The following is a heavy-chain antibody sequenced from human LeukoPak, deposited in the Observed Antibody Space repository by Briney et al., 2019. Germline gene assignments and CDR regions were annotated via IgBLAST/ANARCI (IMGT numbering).Heavy chain of an antibody. D-gene: IGHD2-15*01. V-gene: IGHV4-34*01. CDR2: INHSGST. CDR3: ATYCSGGSCYRRGVGY. Sequence: PSETLSLTCAVDGGSFSGYYWSWIRQPPGKGLEWIGEINHSGSTNYNPSLKSRVTISVDTSKNQFSLKLSSVTAADTAVYYCATYCSGGSCYRRGVGYWGQGTLVTVSS. CDR1: GGSFSGYY. J-gene: IGHJ4*02.